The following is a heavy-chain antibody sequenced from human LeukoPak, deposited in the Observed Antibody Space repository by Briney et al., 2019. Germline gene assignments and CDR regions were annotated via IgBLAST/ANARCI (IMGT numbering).Heavy chain of an antibody. CDR3: AGRVTGYSSGYVY. CDR2: ISGSAHKI. J-gene: IGHJ4*02. CDR1: EITFSNYA. Sequence: GGSLRLSCVASEITFSNYAMSWVRQAPEKGLDWVSVISGSAHKIRYADSVKGRFTISRDNSENIVYLQMNNLRAEDTAVYYCAGRVTGYSSGYVYWGQGTLVTVSS. V-gene: IGHV3-23*01. D-gene: IGHD5-18*01.